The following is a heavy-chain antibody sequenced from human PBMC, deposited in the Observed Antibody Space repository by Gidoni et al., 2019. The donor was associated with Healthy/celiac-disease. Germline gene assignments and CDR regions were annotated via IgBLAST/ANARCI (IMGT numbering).Heavy chain of an antibody. CDR3: ARVHPDYLQYYFDY. Sequence: QVQLVQSGAAVKKPGSSVKVSCKASGYTFTSYDINWVRQATGQGLEWMGWMNPNSGNTGYAQKFQGRVTMTRNTSISTAYMELSSLRSEDTAVYNCARVHPDYLQYYFDYWGQGTLVTVSS. D-gene: IGHD3-10*02. CDR2: MNPNSGNT. J-gene: IGHJ4*02. CDR1: GYTFTSYD. V-gene: IGHV1-8*01.